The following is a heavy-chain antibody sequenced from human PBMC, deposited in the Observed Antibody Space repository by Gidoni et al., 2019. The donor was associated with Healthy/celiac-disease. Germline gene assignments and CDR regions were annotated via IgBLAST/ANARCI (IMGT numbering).Heavy chain of an antibody. Sequence: EVQLLESGGGLVQPGGSLRLSWSTSAFTFSSYAMHWVRQAPGKGLEYVSAISSNGGSTYYADSVKGRFTISRDNSKNTLYLQMSSLRAEDTAVYYCVKAVAGYYFDYWGQGTLVTVSS. V-gene: IGHV3-64D*08. J-gene: IGHJ4*02. CDR1: AFTFSSYA. CDR3: VKAVAGYYFDY. D-gene: IGHD6-19*01. CDR2: ISSNGGST.